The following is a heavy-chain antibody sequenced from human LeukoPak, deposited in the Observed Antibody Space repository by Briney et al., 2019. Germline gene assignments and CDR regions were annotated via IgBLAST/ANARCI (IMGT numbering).Heavy chain of an antibody. CDR3: ARGGDYDILTGYPHYYYYGMDV. V-gene: IGHV3-74*01. D-gene: IGHD3-9*01. CDR2: INSDGSSS. J-gene: IGHJ6*02. CDR1: EFTFSSYW. Sequence: PGGSLRLSCAASEFTFSSYWMHWVRHAPGKGLVWVSRINSDGSSSRYADSVKGRFTISRDNAKNSLYLQMNSLRAEDTAVYYCARGGDYDILTGYPHYYYYGMDVWGQGTTVTVSS.